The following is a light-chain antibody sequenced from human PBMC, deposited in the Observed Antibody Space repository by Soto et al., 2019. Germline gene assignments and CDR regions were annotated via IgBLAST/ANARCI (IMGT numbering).Light chain of an antibody. Sequence: DIQMTQSPSTLSASIGDRVTITCRASQTINNWLAWYQQKPGKAPNLLNYHAPNLETGVPSRFSGSAFGTEFTLTISSLQPDDFATYYCQHYNSYPWTFGQGTKVEIK. CDR1: QTINNW. CDR3: QHYNSYPWT. J-gene: IGKJ1*01. CDR2: HAP. V-gene: IGKV1-5*01.